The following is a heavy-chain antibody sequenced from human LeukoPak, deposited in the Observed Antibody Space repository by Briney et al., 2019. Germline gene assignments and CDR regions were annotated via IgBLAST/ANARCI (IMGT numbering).Heavy chain of an antibody. CDR1: GGSISSYY. CDR2: IYYSGSA. Sequence: SETLSLTCTVSGGSISSYYWSWIRQPPGKGLEWIGYIYYSGSANYNPSLKSRVTISVDTSKNQFSLKLSSVTAADTAVYYCARVSYDSSSPRESEYFQHWGQGTLVTVSS. D-gene: IGHD3-22*01. V-gene: IGHV4-59*01. J-gene: IGHJ1*01. CDR3: ARVSYDSSSPRESEYFQH.